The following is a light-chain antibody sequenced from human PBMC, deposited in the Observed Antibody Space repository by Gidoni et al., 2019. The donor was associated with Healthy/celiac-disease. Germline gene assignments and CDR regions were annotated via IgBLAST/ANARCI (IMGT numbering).Light chain of an antibody. V-gene: IGKV2-28*01. CDR1: QSLLHGNGYNY. CDR3: MQALQTPVT. CDR2: LGS. J-gene: IGKJ5*01. Sequence: DIVMTQSPLSLPVTPGEPASISCRSSQSLLHGNGYNYLEWYLQKPGQSPQLLIYLGSNRASGVPDRFSGSGSGTDFTLKISRVEAEDVGVYYCMQALQTPVTFGQGTRLEIK.